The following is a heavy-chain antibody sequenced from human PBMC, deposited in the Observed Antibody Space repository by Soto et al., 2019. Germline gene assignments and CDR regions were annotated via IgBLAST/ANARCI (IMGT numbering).Heavy chain of an antibody. D-gene: IGHD4-4*01. CDR2: IIPIFGTA. CDR3: ARTRVYSNYVVYYGMDV. CDR1: GGTFSSYA. V-gene: IGHV1-69*13. J-gene: IGHJ6*02. Sequence: SVKVSCKASGGTFSSYAISWVRQAPGQGLEWMGGIIPIFGTANYAQKFQGGVTITADESTSTAYMELSSLRSEDTAVYYCARTRVYSNYVVYYGMDVWGQGTTVTVSS.